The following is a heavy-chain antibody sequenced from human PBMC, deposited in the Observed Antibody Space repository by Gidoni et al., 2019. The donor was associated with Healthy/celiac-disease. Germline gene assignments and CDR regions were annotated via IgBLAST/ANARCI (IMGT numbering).Heavy chain of an antibody. V-gene: IGHV4-34*01. D-gene: IGHD4-17*01. CDR1: GGSFSGYY. Sequence: QVQLQQWGAGLLKPSETLSPTCAVYGGSFSGYYWSWIRQPPGKGLEWIGEINHSGSTNYNPSLKSRVTISVDTSKNQFSLKLSSMTAADTAVYYCARGHTVTRTFDYWGQGTLVTVSS. CDR3: ARGHTVTRTFDY. J-gene: IGHJ4*02. CDR2: INHSGST.